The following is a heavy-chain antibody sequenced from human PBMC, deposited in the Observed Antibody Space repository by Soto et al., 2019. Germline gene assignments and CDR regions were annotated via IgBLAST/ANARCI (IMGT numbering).Heavy chain of an antibody. Sequence: PSVKVSCKASGYTFTGYYMHWVRQAPGQGLEWMGWINPNSGGTNYAQKFQGRVTMTRDTSISTAYMELSRLRSDDTAVYYCARDRGSYYYYYGMDVWGQGTTVTVSS. V-gene: IGHV1-2*02. CDR3: ARDRGSYYYYYGMDV. D-gene: IGHD1-26*01. CDR1: GYTFTGYY. CDR2: INPNSGGT. J-gene: IGHJ6*02.